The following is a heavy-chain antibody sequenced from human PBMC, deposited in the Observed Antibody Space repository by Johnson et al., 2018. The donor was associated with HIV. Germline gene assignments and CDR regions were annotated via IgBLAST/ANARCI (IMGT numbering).Heavy chain of an antibody. Sequence: VQLVESGGGVVQPGRSLRLSCAASGFTFSSYAMHWVRQAPGKGLESVSVISSNGGSTYYANSVKGRFTISRDNSKNTLYLQMGSLRAEDMAVYYRAREGGNWNYPGAFDIWGQGTMVTVSS. V-gene: IGHV3-64*01. J-gene: IGHJ3*02. D-gene: IGHD1-7*01. CDR2: ISSNGGST. CDR3: AREGGNWNYPGAFDI. CDR1: GFTFSSYA.